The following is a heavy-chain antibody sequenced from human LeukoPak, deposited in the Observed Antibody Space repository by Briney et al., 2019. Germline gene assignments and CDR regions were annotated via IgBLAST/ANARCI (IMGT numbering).Heavy chain of an antibody. CDR3: ATAVYCSGGSCYTSPSAFDI. J-gene: IGHJ3*02. CDR2: FDPEDGET. Sequence: GASVKVSCKVSGYXLTELSIHWVRQAPGKGLEWMGGFDPEDGETIYAQKFQGRVTMTEDTSTDTAYMELSSLRSEDTAVYYCATAVYCSGGSCYTSPSAFDIWGQGTMVTVSS. D-gene: IGHD2-15*01. V-gene: IGHV1-24*01. CDR1: GYXLTELS.